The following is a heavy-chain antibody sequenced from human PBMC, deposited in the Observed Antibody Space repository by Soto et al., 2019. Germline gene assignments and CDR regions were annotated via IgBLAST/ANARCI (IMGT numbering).Heavy chain of an antibody. CDR2: ISYDGSNK. Sequence: QVQLVESGGGVVQPGRSLRLSCAASGFTFSSYGMHWVRQAPGKGLEWVAVISYDGSNKYYADSVKGRFTISRDNSKNTLYLQMNSLRAEDTAVYYCAKGGVERSLDYWGQGTLVTVSS. CDR3: AKGGVERSLDY. D-gene: IGHD2-15*01. CDR1: GFTFSSYG. J-gene: IGHJ4*02. V-gene: IGHV3-30*18.